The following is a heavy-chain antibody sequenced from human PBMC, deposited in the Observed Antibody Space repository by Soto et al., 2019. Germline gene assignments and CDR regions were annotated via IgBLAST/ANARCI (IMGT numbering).Heavy chain of an antibody. D-gene: IGHD6-19*01. CDR3: ARHRTYGSGWPYYYHCYGMDV. CDR2: IYYSGST. Sequence: QLQLQESGPGLVKPSETLSLTCTVSGGSISSSSYYWGWIRQPPGKGLEWIGSIYYSGSTYYNPPLNSRVIISVDTSKSEVPLKLSCGAAADAAVYYCARHRTYGSGWPYYYHCYGMDVWGRGATVTVSS. V-gene: IGHV4-39*01. CDR1: GGSISSSSYY. J-gene: IGHJ6*02.